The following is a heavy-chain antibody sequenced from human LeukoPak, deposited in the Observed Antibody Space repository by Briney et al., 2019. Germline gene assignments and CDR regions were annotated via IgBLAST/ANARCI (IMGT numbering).Heavy chain of an antibody. D-gene: IGHD3-10*01. CDR2: ISTSSSYI. CDR1: GFTFSSYS. Sequence: PGGSLRLSCAASGFTFSSYSMKWVRQAPGKGLEWVSSISTSSSYIYYADSVKGRFTISRDNAKNSLYLQMNSLRAEDTAVYYCARASYGSGSYPGVPDHWGQGTLVTVSS. CDR3: ARASYGSGSYPGVPDH. J-gene: IGHJ4*02. V-gene: IGHV3-21*01.